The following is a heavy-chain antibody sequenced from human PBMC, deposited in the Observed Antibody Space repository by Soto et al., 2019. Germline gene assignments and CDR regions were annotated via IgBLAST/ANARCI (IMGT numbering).Heavy chain of an antibody. Sequence: SQTLSLTCGISGDSVSSNSAAWNWLRQSPSRGLEWLGRTYYRSKWYNDYAVSVESRITINPDTSRNHFSLQLNFVTPEDTAVYFCARGEQYSGRIFDYWGQGTLVTVSS. V-gene: IGHV6-1*01. CDR2: TYYRSKWYN. CDR3: ARGEQYSGRIFDY. D-gene: IGHD1-26*01. CDR1: GDSVSSNSAA. J-gene: IGHJ4*02.